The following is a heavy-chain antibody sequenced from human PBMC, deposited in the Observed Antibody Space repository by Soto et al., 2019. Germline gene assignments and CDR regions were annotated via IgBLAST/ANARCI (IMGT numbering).Heavy chain of an antibody. CDR3: ARAPDYGDLGRWFDP. Sequence: GASVKVSGKASGYSFTSFDINWVRQVTGQGLEWMGWMNPNSGHTGYAQKFQGRVTMTRNTSISTAYLELSSLKSEDTAVYYCARAPDYGDLGRWFDPWGQGTLVTVSS. D-gene: IGHD4-17*01. J-gene: IGHJ5*02. V-gene: IGHV1-8*01. CDR2: MNPNSGHT. CDR1: GYSFTSFD.